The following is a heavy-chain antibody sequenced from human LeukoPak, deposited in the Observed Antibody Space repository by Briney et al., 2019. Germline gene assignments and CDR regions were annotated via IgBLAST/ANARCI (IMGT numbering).Heavy chain of an antibody. CDR3: ARDRGSPGYYYMDV. D-gene: IGHD1-26*01. CDR2: IYTSGST. V-gene: IGHV4-61*02. CDR1: GDSISSGDYY. Sequence: ASETLSLTCTVSGDSISSGDYYWSWIRQPAGKGLEWIGRIYTSGSTNYNPSLKSRVTMSVDTSKNQFSLKLSSVTAADTAVYYCARDRGSPGYYYMDVWGKGTTVTISS. J-gene: IGHJ6*03.